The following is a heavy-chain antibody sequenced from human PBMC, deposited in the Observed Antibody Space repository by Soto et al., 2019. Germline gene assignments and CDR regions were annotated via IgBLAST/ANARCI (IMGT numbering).Heavy chain of an antibody. D-gene: IGHD3-3*01. CDR3: ARDYDFWSGYSIGFDI. CDR2: INAGNGNT. Sequence: ASVKVSCKASGYSFTSYAMHWVRQAPGQRLEWMGWINAGNGNTKYSQKFQGRVTITRDTSASTAYMELSSLRSEDTAVYYCARDYDFWSGYSIGFDIWGQGTMVTVSS. V-gene: IGHV1-3*01. CDR1: GYSFTSYA. J-gene: IGHJ3*02.